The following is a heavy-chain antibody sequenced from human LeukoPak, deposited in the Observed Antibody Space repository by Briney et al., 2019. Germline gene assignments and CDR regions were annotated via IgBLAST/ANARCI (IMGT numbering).Heavy chain of an antibody. V-gene: IGHV5-51*01. CDR2: IYPSGSDT. Sequence: GESLKISCQGSEYSFATYWIAWLRQMPGKGLEWMGIIYPSGSDTRYSPSFQGQVTISADKSIKTAYLQWSSLKASDTAMYYCARPLQGIVGATGFDYWGQGTLVTVSS. J-gene: IGHJ4*02. CDR1: EYSFATYW. CDR3: ARPLQGIVGATGFDY. D-gene: IGHD1-26*01.